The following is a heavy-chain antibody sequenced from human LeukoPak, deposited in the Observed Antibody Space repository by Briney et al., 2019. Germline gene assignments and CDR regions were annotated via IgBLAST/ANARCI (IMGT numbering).Heavy chain of an antibody. Sequence: SGTLSLTCAVSGGSISSSNWWSWVRQPPGKGLEWIGEIYHSGSTNYNPSLKSRVTISVDKSKNQFSLKLSSVTAADTAVYYCARAKPQRVLPPMLIAAAGQDAFDIWGQGTMVTVSS. V-gene: IGHV4-4*02. CDR3: ARAKPQRVLPPMLIAAAGQDAFDI. D-gene: IGHD6-13*01. J-gene: IGHJ3*02. CDR1: GGSISSSNW. CDR2: IYHSGST.